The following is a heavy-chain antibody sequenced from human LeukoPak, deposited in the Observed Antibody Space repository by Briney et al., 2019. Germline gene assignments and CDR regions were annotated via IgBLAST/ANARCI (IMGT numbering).Heavy chain of an antibody. V-gene: IGHV1-69*13. CDR3: ARHYCSSTSCYNPHWFDP. CDR1: GGTFSSYA. CDR2: IIPIFGTA. Sequence: ASVKVSCKAYGGTFSSYAISWVRQAPGQGLEWMGGIIPIFGTANYAQKFQGRVTITADESTSTAYMELSSLRSEDTAVYYCARHYCSSTSCYNPHWFDPWGQGTLVTVSS. J-gene: IGHJ5*02. D-gene: IGHD2-2*02.